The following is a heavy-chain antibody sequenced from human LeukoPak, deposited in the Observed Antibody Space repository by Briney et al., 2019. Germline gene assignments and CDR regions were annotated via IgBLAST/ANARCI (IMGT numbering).Heavy chain of an antibody. Sequence: GGSLRLSCAASGFTFSSYSMNWVRQAAGRGLEWVSSISSSSSYIYYADSVKGRFTISRDNAKNSLYLQMNSLRAEDTAVYYCARGGSSGYYLNTYMDVWGKGTTVTVSS. CDR1: GFTFSSYS. CDR2: ISSSSSYI. CDR3: ARGGSSGYYLNTYMDV. D-gene: IGHD3-22*01. J-gene: IGHJ6*03. V-gene: IGHV3-21*01.